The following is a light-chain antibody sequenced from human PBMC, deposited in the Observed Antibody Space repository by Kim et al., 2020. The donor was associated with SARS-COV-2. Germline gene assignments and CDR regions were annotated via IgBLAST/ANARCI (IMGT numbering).Light chain of an antibody. Sequence: SYELTQPPSVSVSPGQTARITCSGDAFPKKFAYWYQQKSGQAPVLVIYEDTKRPSGIPKRFSGSTSGTMATLTVSGAQVEDEADYYCYSIDSSRNAVFGG. V-gene: IGLV3-10*01. CDR2: EDT. CDR1: AFPKKF. CDR3: YSIDSSRNAV. J-gene: IGLJ2*01.